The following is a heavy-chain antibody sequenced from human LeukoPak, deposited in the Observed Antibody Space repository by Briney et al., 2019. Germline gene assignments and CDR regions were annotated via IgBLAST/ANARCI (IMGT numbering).Heavy chain of an antibody. D-gene: IGHD3-9*01. CDR3: ARAHDLLTGYYFFDY. Sequence: SETLSLTCSISGASITDDDFYWSWIRQHPGKGLEWIGYIYFSGSAYYNPSLKSRVTISVDTSRNHFSLRLSSVAAADTAVYYCARAHDLLTGYYFFDYWGQGTLVTVSS. CDR1: GASITDDDFY. V-gene: IGHV4-31*03. J-gene: IGHJ4*02. CDR2: IYFSGSA.